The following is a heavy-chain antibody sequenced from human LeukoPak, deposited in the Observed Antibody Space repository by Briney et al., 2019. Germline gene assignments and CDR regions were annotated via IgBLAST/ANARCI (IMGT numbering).Heavy chain of an antibody. CDR1: GGSISSYY. J-gene: IGHJ4*02. Sequence: SETLSLTCTVSGGSISSYYWSWIRQPPGKGLEWIGYIYYSGSTNYNPSLKSRVTISVDTSKNQFSLKLSSVTAADTAVYYCARGYYYGSGPSDYWGQGTLVTVSS. CDR2: IYYSGST. CDR3: ARGYYYGSGPSDY. V-gene: IGHV4-59*08. D-gene: IGHD3-10*01.